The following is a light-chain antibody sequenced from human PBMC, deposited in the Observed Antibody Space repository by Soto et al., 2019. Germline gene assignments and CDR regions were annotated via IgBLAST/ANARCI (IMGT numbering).Light chain of an antibody. Sequence: EIMLTQSLGTLSLSPGERAPLXWRASQSVSSNYLAWYQQKPGQAPRLLMYGVSSRATGIPDRFSGSGSGTDFTLTISRLGPDDFAVYYCQHYGTSFAFGQGTRLEIK. J-gene: IGKJ5*01. CDR1: QSVSSNY. CDR3: QHYGTSFA. V-gene: IGKV3-20*01. CDR2: GVS.